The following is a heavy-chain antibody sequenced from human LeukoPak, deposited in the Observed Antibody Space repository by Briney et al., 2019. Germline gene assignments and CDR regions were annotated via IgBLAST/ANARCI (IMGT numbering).Heavy chain of an antibody. CDR1: GYTFTNYG. V-gene: IGHV1-18*01. D-gene: IGHD1-26*01. CDR3: ARVFGGSYLYYYYMDV. CDR2: ISGNNGNT. Sequence: ASVKVSCKAFGYTFTNYGLYWVRQAPGQGLEWMGWISGNNGNTNYAQHLQGRVTMTTDTSTNTAYMELRSLRSDDTAVYYCARVFGGSYLYYYYMDVWGKGTTVTISS. J-gene: IGHJ6*03.